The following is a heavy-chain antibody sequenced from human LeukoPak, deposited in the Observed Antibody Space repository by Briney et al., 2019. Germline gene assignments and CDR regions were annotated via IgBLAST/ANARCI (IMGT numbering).Heavy chain of an antibody. CDR2: IYRGENT. D-gene: IGHD5-24*01. Sequence: GGSLRLSCAASGFTVSSNYMSWVRQAPGKGLECVSVIYRGENTYYADSVKGRFTISRDNSKNTLYLQMNSLRVEDTAVYYCATSLGVATISGWGQGTLVTVSS. J-gene: IGHJ4*02. CDR3: ATSLGVATISG. V-gene: IGHV3-53*01. CDR1: GFTVSSNY.